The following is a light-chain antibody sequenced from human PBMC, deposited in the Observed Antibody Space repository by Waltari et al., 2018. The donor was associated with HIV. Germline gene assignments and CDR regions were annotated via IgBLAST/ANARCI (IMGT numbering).Light chain of an antibody. V-gene: IGLV2-8*01. CDR3: SSYAGSAVV. CDR1: SRDVGAYNY. J-gene: IGLJ2*01. Sequence: QSALTQPPSAAGSRGQSVTISFAGTSRDVGAYNYVPWYQQYPGMAPKLILYEVNKRPAGVPDRFPGSKSGNPAALTVSGLQAEDQADFYCSSYAGSAVVSGGGTKLTVL. CDR2: EVN.